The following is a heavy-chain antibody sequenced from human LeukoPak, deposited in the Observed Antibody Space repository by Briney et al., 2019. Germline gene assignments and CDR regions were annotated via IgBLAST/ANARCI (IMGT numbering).Heavy chain of an antibody. V-gene: IGHV1-8*01. J-gene: IGHJ5*02. CDR1: GYTFTSYD. CDR2: MNPNSGNT. D-gene: IGHD3-10*01. CDR3: ARGRITMVRGVIIGFDP. Sequence: GASVKVSCKASGYTFTSYDINWVRQATGQGLEWMGWMNPNSGNTGYAQKFQGRVTMTRNTSISTAYMELSSLRSEDTAVSYCARGRITMVRGVIIGFDPWGQGTLDTVSS.